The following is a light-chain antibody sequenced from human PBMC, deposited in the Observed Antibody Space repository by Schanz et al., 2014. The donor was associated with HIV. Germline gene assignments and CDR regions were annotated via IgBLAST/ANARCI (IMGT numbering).Light chain of an antibody. J-gene: IGKJ5*01. CDR2: GAS. V-gene: IGKV3-20*01. CDR1: QSVSNNF. CDR3: QHYSTSPIT. Sequence: EVVLTQSPGTLSLSPGERATLSCRASQSVSNNFLAWYQQKPGQAPRLLIYGASSRATGIPDRFSGSGSGTVFTLTISRLEPEDFAVFYCQHYSTSPITFGQGTRLEIK.